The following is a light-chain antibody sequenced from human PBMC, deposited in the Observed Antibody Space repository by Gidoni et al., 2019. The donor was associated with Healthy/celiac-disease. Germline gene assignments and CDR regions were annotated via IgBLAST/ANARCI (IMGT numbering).Light chain of an antibody. CDR2: QDS. V-gene: IGLV3-1*01. CDR3: QAWDSSTASVV. Sequence: SYELTQPPSLSVSPGQTASITCSGVKLGDQYACWYQPKPGQSPVLVIYQDSKRPSGIPERFSGSNSGNTATLTISGTQAMDEADYYCQAWDSSTASVVFGVGTKLPVL. CDR1: KLGDQY. J-gene: IGLJ2*01.